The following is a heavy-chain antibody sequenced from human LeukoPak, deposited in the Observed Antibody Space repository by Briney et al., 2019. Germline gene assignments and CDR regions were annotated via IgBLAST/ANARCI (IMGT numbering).Heavy chain of an antibody. Sequence: GGSLRLSCAASGITFSSNGMHWVRQVPGKGLEWVVLIWYDGSNKYYADSVKGRFTISRDNSKNTLYLQMNSLRAEDTAIYYCAREGPRGNSQFDYWGQGTLVTVSS. CDR3: AREGPRGNSQFDY. CDR1: GITFSSNG. J-gene: IGHJ4*02. D-gene: IGHD4-23*01. V-gene: IGHV3-33*08. CDR2: IWYDGSNK.